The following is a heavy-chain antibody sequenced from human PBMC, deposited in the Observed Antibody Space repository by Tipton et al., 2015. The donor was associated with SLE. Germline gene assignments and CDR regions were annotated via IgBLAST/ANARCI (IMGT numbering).Heavy chain of an antibody. CDR3: ARVYSSNWYDYYYMDV. D-gene: IGHD6-13*01. CDR2: ISASAGVT. CDR1: GFTFANSA. J-gene: IGHJ6*03. V-gene: IGHV3-23*01. Sequence: GSLRLSCAASGFTFANSAMSWVRQAPGKGLKWVSSISASAGVTHYADSVKGRFTISRDNSKNTLYLEMNSLRAEDTAVYYCARVYSSNWYDYYYMDVWGKGTTVTVSS.